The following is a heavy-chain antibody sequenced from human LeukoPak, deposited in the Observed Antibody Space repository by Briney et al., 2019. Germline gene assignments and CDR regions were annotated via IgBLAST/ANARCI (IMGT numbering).Heavy chain of an antibody. CDR1: SFPFSNYA. J-gene: IGHJ5*02. Sequence: GVSLRLFCAASSFPFSNYAMNWVRQAREKGLECVSSFSGDGGRTHYADSVKGRFTISRDNTKNTLYLQMNSLRAENTALYYCSKLSATYYFGSDKNWFDPWGQGTLVTVSS. V-gene: IGHV3-23*01. CDR2: FSGDGGRT. CDR3: SKLSATYYFGSDKNWFDP. D-gene: IGHD3-10*01.